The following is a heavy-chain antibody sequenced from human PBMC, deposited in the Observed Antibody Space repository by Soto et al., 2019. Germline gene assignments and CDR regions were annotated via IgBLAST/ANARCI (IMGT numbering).Heavy chain of an antibody. CDR3: ARDDSGVYSTNYYGMDV. CDR2: IYYSGST. CDR1: GGSISSYY. V-gene: IGHV4-59*01. Sequence: PSETLSLTCTVSGGSISSYYWSWIRQPPGKGLERIGYIYYSGSTNYNPSLKSRVTISVDTSKNQFSLKLSSVTAADTAVYYCARDDSGVYSTNYYGMDVWGQGTTVTVSS. J-gene: IGHJ6*02. D-gene: IGHD1-26*01.